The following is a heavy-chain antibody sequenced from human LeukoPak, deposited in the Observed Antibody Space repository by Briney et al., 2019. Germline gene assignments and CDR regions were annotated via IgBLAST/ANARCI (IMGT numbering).Heavy chain of an antibody. CDR1: GGAISGTSYY. CDR3: ATGRYLRFFDY. D-gene: IGHD3-16*02. CDR2: VYHSGTT. Sequence: SETLSLTCTVSGGAISGTSYYWGRIRQSPGKGLEWIGSVYHSGTTYENPSLRSRVTLSVDTSKNQFSLKLSSVTAADTAVYYCATGRYLRFFDYWGQGTLVTVSS. V-gene: IGHV4-39*01. J-gene: IGHJ4*02.